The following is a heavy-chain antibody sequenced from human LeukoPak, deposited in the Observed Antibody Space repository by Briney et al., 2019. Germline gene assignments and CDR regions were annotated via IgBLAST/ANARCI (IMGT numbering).Heavy chain of an antibody. Sequence: PGGSLRLSGAASEFTFRSDPVHGAGQPQGKGLDWVQVFSYDGSNKYYADSVKGRFTISRDNSKNTLYLQMHRLRVEDTAVYYCARDQFYYDTSGRPSEAWGQGTLVTVSS. CDR1: EFTFRSDP. CDR2: FSYDGSNK. J-gene: IGHJ4*02. V-gene: IGHV3-30*04. CDR3: ARDQFYYDTSGRPSEA. D-gene: IGHD3-22*01.